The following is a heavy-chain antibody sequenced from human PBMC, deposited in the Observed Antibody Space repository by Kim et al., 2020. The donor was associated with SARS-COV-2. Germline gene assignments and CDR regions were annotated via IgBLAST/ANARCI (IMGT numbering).Heavy chain of an antibody. D-gene: IGHD6-6*01. CDR3: ATLGSSSSGSDY. CDR1: GGSISSSNW. J-gene: IGHJ4*02. V-gene: IGHV4-4*02. Sequence: SETLSLTCAVSGGSISSSNWWSWVRQPPGKGLEWIGEIYHSGSTNYNPSLKSRVTISVDKSKNQFSLKLSSVTAADTAVYYCATLGSSSSGSDYWGQGTLVTVSS. CDR2: IYHSGST.